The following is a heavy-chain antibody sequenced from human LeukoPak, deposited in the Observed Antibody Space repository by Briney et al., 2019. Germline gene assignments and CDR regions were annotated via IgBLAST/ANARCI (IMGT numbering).Heavy chain of an antibody. J-gene: IGHJ4*02. Sequence: GASVKVSCKASGYTFTGYYMHWVRQAPGQGLEWMGWISAYNGDTNYAQKFQGRVTMTTDTSTSTAYMEPRSLRSDDTAVYYCARDPDGADDFDYWGLGTLVTVSS. CDR1: GYTFTGYY. D-gene: IGHD4-17*01. CDR3: ARDPDGADDFDY. V-gene: IGHV1-18*04. CDR2: ISAYNGDT.